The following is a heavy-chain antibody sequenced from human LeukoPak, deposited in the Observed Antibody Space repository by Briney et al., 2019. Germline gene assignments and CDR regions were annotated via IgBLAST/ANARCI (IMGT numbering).Heavy chain of an antibody. CDR3: TTLGGAPGPGWFDY. Sequence: GGSLRLSCAASGFTFSSYAMSWVRQAPGKGLEWVSAISGSGGSTYYADSVKGRFTISRDNSKNTLYLQMNSLRAEDTAVYYCTTLGGAPGPGWFDYWGQGTLVTVSS. J-gene: IGHJ4*02. CDR2: ISGSGGST. CDR1: GFTFSSYA. D-gene: IGHD3-10*01. V-gene: IGHV3-23*01.